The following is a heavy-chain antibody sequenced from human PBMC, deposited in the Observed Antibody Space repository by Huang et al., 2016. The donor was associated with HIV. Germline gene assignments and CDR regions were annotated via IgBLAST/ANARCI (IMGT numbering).Heavy chain of an antibody. J-gene: IGHJ3*02. CDR3: ARDPKYHRIGYYRQRRGIDI. Sequence: QIQLMQSGPELKQPGALVKVSCKASGYTFTSYGITWVRQAPGQGPEWMGWISASSGDTEYAQKFQCRVTLTTDTSTNIAYMELRSLRSDDTAKYYCARDPKYHRIGYYRQRRGIDIWGQGTMVIVSS. CDR2: ISASSGDT. CDR1: GYTFTSYG. V-gene: IGHV1-18*01. D-gene: IGHD3-22*01.